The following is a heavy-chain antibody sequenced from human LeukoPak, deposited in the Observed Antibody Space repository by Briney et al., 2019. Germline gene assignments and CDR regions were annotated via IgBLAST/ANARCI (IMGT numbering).Heavy chain of an antibody. V-gene: IGHV4-59*01. CDR3: ARGGLYANIRYDY. D-gene: IGHD3/OR15-3a*01. J-gene: IGHJ4*02. CDR1: GGSITNYY. CDR2: IYAGANA. Sequence: SETLSLTCTVSGGSITNYYWTWIRQPRGKGLEWIGYIYAGANAEYSPFLRSRVTISVDTSKNQFSLNLKSATAADTAVYYCARGGLYANIRYDYWGQGALVAVSS.